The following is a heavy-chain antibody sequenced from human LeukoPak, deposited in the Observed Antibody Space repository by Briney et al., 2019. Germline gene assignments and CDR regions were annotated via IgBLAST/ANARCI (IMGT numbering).Heavy chain of an antibody. CDR2: IYYSGST. CDR3: ARLGLGYCSSTSCYTDYYYGMDV. Sequence: SETLSLTCTVSGGSISSSSYYWGWIRQPPGKGLEWIGSIYYSGSTYYNPSHKGRVTISVDTSKNQFSLKLSSVTAADTAVYYCARLGLGYCSSTSCYTDYYYGMDVWGQGTTVTVSS. D-gene: IGHD2-2*02. J-gene: IGHJ6*02. V-gene: IGHV4-39*01. CDR1: GGSISSSSYY.